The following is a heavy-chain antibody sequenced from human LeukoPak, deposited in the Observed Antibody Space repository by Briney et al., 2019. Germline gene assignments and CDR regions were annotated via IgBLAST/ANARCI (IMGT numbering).Heavy chain of an antibody. Sequence: SETLSLTCTVSGGSISSGGYYWSWIRQPPGKGLEWIGCRYDGGRDLYNPSLKSRVTISVDASEKQISLSLRSVTAADTAIYYCANTTRVAPDGRAEYFQHWGQGTLVTVSS. CDR3: ANTTRVAPDGRAEYFQH. CDR2: RYDGGRD. D-gene: IGHD5-24*01. V-gene: IGHV4-61*08. J-gene: IGHJ1*01. CDR1: GGSISSGGYY.